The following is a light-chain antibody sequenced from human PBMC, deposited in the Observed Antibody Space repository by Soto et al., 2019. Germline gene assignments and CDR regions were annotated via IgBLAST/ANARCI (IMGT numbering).Light chain of an antibody. CDR3: QQDYTRCP. CDR2: GAS. Sequence: PGERVTLACRARQSVSSSYLTWYQQKPGQAPMLLISGASTRATSIPARFSGSGSGTDFTLTISSLQPEDFAVYDCQQDYTRCPCGTGTKVDI. J-gene: IGKJ3*01. V-gene: IGKV3D-7*01. CDR1: QSVSSSY.